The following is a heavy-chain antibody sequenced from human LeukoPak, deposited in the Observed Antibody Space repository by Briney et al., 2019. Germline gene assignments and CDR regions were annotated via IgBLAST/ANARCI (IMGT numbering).Heavy chain of an antibody. J-gene: IGHJ4*02. CDR1: GGTFSSYA. Sequence: AASVKVSCKASGGTFSSYAISWVRQPPGQGLEWMGGIIPIFGTANYAQKFQVRVTITADETTSTAYMELSSLRSEDTAVYYCARRDSGSYVDYWGQGTLVTVSS. D-gene: IGHD1-26*01. CDR2: IIPIFGTA. V-gene: IGHV1-69*01. CDR3: ARRDSGSYVDY.